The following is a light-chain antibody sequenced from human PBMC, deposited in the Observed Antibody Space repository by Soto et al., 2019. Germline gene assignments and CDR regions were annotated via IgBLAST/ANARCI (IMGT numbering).Light chain of an antibody. CDR1: SSDVGGYNY. CDR2: EVN. V-gene: IGLV2-8*01. CDR3: SSYAGSNIPWV. Sequence: QSALTQPPSASGSPGQSVTISCTGTSSDVGGYNYVSWYQQHPGKAPKLMISEVNKRPSGVPDRFSGSKSGNTASLTVSGLQAEDEADYYCSSYAGSNIPWVFGGWTKLTVL. J-gene: IGLJ3*02.